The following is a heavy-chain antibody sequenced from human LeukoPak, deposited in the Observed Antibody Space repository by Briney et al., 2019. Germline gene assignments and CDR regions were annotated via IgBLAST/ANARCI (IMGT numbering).Heavy chain of an antibody. J-gene: IGHJ4*02. CDR1: GFTFSSYS. V-gene: IGHV3-7*01. CDR3: ASATRGDFWSGYYNDY. CDR2: IKQDGSEK. D-gene: IGHD3-3*01. Sequence: GGSLRLSCAASGFTFSSYSMNWVRQAPGKGLEWVANIKQDGSEKYYVDSVKGRFTISRDNAKNSLYLQMNSLRAEDTAVYYCASATRGDFWSGYYNDYWGQGTLVTVSS.